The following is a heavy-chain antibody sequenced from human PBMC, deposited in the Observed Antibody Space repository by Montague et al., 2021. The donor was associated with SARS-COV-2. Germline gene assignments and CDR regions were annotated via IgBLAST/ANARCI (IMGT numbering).Heavy chain of an antibody. D-gene: IGHD1-26*01. V-gene: IGHV4-38-2*02. J-gene: IGHJ6*02. CDR3: WGGVGAPYDYYGMDV. CDR2: IYHSGST. CDR1: GYSISSSYY. Sequence: SETLSLTCTVSGYSISSSYYWGWIRQPPGNGLEWIGSIYHSGSTYYNPSLKSRVTISVDTSKNQFFLQLSSVTAAATAVYYSWGGVGAPYDYYGMDVWGQGTTVTVSS.